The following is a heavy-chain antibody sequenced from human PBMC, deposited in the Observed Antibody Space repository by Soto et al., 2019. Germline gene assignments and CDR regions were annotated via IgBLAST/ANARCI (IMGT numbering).Heavy chain of an antibody. CDR1: GFTFSSYG. J-gene: IGHJ4*02. D-gene: IGHD2-21*02. Sequence: GGSLRLSCAASGFTFSSYGMHWVRQAPGKGLEWVAVISYDGSNKYYADSVKGRFTISRDNSKNTLYLQMNSLRAEDTAVYYCAKGLPRSGGDPPGVDYWGQGTPVTVSS. CDR3: AKGLPRSGGDPPGVDY. CDR2: ISYDGSNK. V-gene: IGHV3-30*18.